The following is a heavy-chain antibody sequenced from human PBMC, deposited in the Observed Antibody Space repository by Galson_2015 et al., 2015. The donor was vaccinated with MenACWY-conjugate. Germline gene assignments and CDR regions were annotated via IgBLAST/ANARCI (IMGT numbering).Heavy chain of an antibody. Sequence: SLRLSCAASGFTFNNYWMHWVRQPSGKGLEWISYIKADGSFSNYADSVKGRSTISTDNAKNMVYLQMDGLGDEDTAVYFCARDNNWSSDSWGQGTLVTVSS. CDR3: ARDNNWSSDS. D-gene: IGHD1-1*01. V-gene: IGHV3-74*01. J-gene: IGHJ4*02. CDR2: IKADGSFS. CDR1: GFTFNNYW.